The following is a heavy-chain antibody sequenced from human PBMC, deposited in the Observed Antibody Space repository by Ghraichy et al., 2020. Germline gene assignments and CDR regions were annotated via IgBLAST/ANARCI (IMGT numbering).Heavy chain of an antibody. J-gene: IGHJ4*02. CDR3: ARAYVGYYDFWSGYYAPHFDY. Sequence: SETLSLTCTVSGGSISSYYWSWIRQPPGKGLEWIGYIYYSGSTNYNPSLKSRVTISVDTSKNQFSLKLSSVTAADTAVYYCARAYVGYYDFWSGYYAPHFDYWGQGTLVTVSS. D-gene: IGHD3-3*01. CDR2: IYYSGST. V-gene: IGHV4-59*01. CDR1: GGSISSYY.